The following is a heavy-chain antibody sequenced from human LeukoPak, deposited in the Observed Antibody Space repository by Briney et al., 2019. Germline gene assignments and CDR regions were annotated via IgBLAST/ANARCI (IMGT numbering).Heavy chain of an antibody. J-gene: IGHJ4*02. Sequence: PGGSLRLSCAASGFSFSVSTMHWARQASGKGLEWVGRIRDKAESYATVYAASVKGRFTISRDDSQNTAYLQLNSLRSDDTAVYYCTRSLTGTTFGDYWGQGTLVTVSS. CDR1: GFSFSVST. D-gene: IGHD1-7*01. CDR2: IRDKAESYAT. V-gene: IGHV3-73*01. CDR3: TRSLTGTTFGDY.